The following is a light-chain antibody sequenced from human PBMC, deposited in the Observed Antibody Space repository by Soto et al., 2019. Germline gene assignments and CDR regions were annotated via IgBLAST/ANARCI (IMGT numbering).Light chain of an antibody. CDR3: QQYGSSPSIT. V-gene: IGKV3-20*01. Sequence: EIVLTQSPGTLSLSPGERATLSCRASQSVSSSYLAWYQQKPGQAPRLLIYGASSRATGIPDRFSVSVSGTDFTLTISRLEPEDFAVYYCQQYGSSPSITFGQGTRLEIK. CDR2: GAS. CDR1: QSVSSSY. J-gene: IGKJ5*01.